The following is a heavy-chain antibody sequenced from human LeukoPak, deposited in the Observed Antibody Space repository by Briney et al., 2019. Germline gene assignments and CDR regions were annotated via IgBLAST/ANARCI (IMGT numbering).Heavy chain of an antibody. CDR1: VFTLSSYA. Sequence: PGRSQRLSCAASVFTLSSYAMHSVRQAPGKGLEWVAVISYDGSNKYYADSVKGRFTISRDNSKNTLYLQMNSLRAEDTAVYYCAKTTYYDFWSGYYYGMDVWGQGTTVTVSS. V-gene: IGHV3-30*18. D-gene: IGHD3-3*01. CDR2: ISYDGSNK. J-gene: IGHJ6*02. CDR3: AKTTYYDFWSGYYYGMDV.